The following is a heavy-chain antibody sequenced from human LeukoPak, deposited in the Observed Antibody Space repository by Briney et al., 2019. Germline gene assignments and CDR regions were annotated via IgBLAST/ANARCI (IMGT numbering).Heavy chain of an antibody. J-gene: IGHJ4*02. D-gene: IGHD2/OR15-2a*01. Sequence: SETLSLTCAVYGGSFSGYYWSWIRQPPGKGLEWIGYIYYSGSTNYNPSLKSRVTISVDTSKNQFSLKLSSVTAADTAVYYCARGPGFLYYFDYWGQGTLVTVSS. V-gene: IGHV4-59*01. CDR1: GGSFSGYY. CDR2: IYYSGST. CDR3: ARGPGFLYYFDY.